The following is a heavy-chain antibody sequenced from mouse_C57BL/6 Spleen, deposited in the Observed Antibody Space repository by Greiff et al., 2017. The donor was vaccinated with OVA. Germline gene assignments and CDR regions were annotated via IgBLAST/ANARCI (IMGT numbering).Heavy chain of an antibody. CDR2: IDPSDSYT. J-gene: IGHJ2*01. Sequence: VQLQQPGAELVKPGASVKLSCKASGYTFTSYWMQWVKQRPGQGLEWIGEIDPSDSYTNYNQKFKGKATLTVDTSSSTAYMQLSSLTSEDSAVYYCARGPFITTVVDYFDYWGQGTTLTVSS. V-gene: IGHV1-50*01. CDR3: ARGPFITTVVDYFDY. D-gene: IGHD1-1*01. CDR1: GYTFTSYW.